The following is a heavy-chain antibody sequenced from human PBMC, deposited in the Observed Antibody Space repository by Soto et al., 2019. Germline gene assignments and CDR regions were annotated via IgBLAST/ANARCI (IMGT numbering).Heavy chain of an antibody. CDR3: ASGASSSYYYGMDV. CDR1: GYTFNSYG. V-gene: IGHV1-18*01. D-gene: IGHD6-6*01. CDR2: ISGYTGNT. Sequence: GASVKVSCKASGYTFNSYGISWVQQAPGQGLEWMGWISGYTGNTNYAQKFQGRVTMTTDTSTSTAYMELRSLRSDDTAVYYCASGASSSYYYGMDVWGQGTTVTVSS. J-gene: IGHJ6*02.